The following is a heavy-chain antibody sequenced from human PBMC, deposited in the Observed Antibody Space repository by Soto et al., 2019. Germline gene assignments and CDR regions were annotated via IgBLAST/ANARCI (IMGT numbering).Heavy chain of an antibody. CDR3: ARSQGSSTCLEIYHYYYYGLDV. V-gene: IGHV1-69*01. Sequence: QVQLVQSGAEVKKPGSSVKVSCKASGGTFSSYAISWVRQAPGQGLEWMGGIIPISDTTNYAQKFQGRVTITADESTSTAYMELSSLRSEDTAVYYCARSQGSSTCLEIYHYYYYGLDVWGQGTTVTVSS. D-gene: IGHD2-2*01. CDR1: GGTFSSYA. J-gene: IGHJ6*02. CDR2: IIPISDTT.